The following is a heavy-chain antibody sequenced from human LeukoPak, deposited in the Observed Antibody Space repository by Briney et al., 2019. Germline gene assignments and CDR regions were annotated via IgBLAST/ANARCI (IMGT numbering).Heavy chain of an antibody. CDR3: ARVPIPDYYDSSGYEYYFDY. J-gene: IGHJ4*02. CDR2: INPNSGGT. V-gene: IGHV1-2*02. D-gene: IGHD3-22*01. Sequence: GASVKVSCKAPGYTFTGYYMHWVRQAPGQGLEWMGWINPNSGGTNYAQKFQGRVTMTRDTSISTAYMELSRLRSDDTAVYYCARVPIPDYYDSSGYEYYFDYWGQGTLVTVSS. CDR1: GYTFTGYY.